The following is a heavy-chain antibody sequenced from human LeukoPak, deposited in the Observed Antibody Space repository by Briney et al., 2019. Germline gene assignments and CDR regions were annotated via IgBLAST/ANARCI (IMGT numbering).Heavy chain of an antibody. Sequence: GGSLRLSCAASGFTFSSYSMNWVRQAPGKGLEWVSSISSSSSYIYYADSVKGRFTISRDNAKNSLYLQMNSLRAEDTAVYYCASRGSRGPVQHWGQGTLVTVSS. V-gene: IGHV3-21*01. CDR1: GFTFSSYS. CDR3: ASRGSRGPVQH. CDR2: ISSSSSYI. D-gene: IGHD3-16*01. J-gene: IGHJ1*01.